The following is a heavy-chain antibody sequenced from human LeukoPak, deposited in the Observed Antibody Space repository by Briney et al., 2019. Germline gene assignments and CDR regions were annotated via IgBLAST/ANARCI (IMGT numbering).Heavy chain of an antibody. D-gene: IGHD5-18*01. V-gene: IGHV3-23*01. CDR1: GFFFSDSA. CDR2: TTGLGDNI. J-gene: IGHJ4*02. Sequence: GGSLRLSCAASGFFFSDSAMAWVRQAPGKGLEWVSTTTGLGDNIHYADSVKGRFTFSRDNSKNTLYLQMNSLRAEDTAVYYCAKDTSYLYTYGLTPSDYWGQGTLVTVSS. CDR3: AKDTSYLYTYGLTPSDY.